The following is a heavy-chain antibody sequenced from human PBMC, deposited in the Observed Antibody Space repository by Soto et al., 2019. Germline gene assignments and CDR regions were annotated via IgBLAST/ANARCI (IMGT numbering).Heavy chain of an antibody. CDR2: TYYRSKWYN. CDR3: ARAKGYIAAAGTVEIAFDI. D-gene: IGHD6-13*01. J-gene: IGHJ3*02. V-gene: IGHV6-1*01. CDR1: GDSVSSNSAA. Sequence: PSQTLSLTCAISGDSVSSNSAAWNWIRQSPSRGLEWLGRTYYRSKWYNDYAVSVKSRITINPDTSKNQFSLQLNSVTPEDTAVYYCARAKGYIAAAGTVEIAFDIWGQGTMVTVSS.